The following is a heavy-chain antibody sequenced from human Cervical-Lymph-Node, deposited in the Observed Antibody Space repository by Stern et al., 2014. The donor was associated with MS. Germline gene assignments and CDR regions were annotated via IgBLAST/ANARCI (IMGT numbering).Heavy chain of an antibody. J-gene: IGHJ6*02. CDR3: ARDNNDNGMDA. CDR2: IIPVFGTA. CDR1: GDTLSSFA. D-gene: IGHD1-1*01. V-gene: IGHV1-69*01. Sequence: QVQLVQSGAEVKKPGSSVKVSCKASGDTLSSFAISWVRQAPGQGLEWMGGIIPVFGTANYAEKFQGRVTISADESTSTVYMELSKDTAVYYCARDNNDNGMDAWGQGTTVTVSS.